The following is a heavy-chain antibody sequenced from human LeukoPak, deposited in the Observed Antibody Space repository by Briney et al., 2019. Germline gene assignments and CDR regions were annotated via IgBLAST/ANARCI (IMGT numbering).Heavy chain of an antibody. CDR3: AKDIGYSYGMDV. CDR2: ISWNSGSI. V-gene: IGHV3-9*01. Sequence: GGSLRLSCAASGYTFDDYAMHWVRQAPGKGLEWVSGISWNSGSIGYADSVKGRFTISRDNAKNSLYLQMNSLRAEDTALYYCAKDIGYSYGMDVWGQGTTVTVSS. J-gene: IGHJ6*02. D-gene: IGHD5-18*01. CDR1: GYTFDDYA.